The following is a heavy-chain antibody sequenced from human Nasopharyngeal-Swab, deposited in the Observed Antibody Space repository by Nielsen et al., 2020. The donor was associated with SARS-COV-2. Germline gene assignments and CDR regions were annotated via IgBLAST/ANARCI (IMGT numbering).Heavy chain of an antibody. CDR3: ARDGDKIAAAGTLGWFDP. D-gene: IGHD6-13*01. Sequence: SETLSLTCTVSGGSISSYYWSWIRQPPGKGLEWIGYIYYSGSTNYNPSLKSRVTISVDTSKNQFSLKLSSVTAADTAVYYCARDGDKIAAAGTLGWFDPWDQGTLVTVSS. V-gene: IGHV4-59*01. CDR1: GGSISSYY. J-gene: IGHJ5*02. CDR2: IYYSGST.